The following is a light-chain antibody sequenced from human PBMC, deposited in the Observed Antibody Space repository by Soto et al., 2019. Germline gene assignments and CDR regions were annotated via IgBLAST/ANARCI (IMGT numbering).Light chain of an antibody. CDR2: GAS. CDR1: LSVSSSY. Sequence: IVLTQSPGNLSLSPRERSTISCRASLSVSSSYIAWYQQKRGQATRRIIYGASIRANGIPARFSGSASGTEFTLTFSSLQSEDFAVYYCQQYNNWPRITFGQGTRLEIK. CDR3: QQYNNWPRIT. V-gene: IGKV3D-15*01. J-gene: IGKJ5*01.